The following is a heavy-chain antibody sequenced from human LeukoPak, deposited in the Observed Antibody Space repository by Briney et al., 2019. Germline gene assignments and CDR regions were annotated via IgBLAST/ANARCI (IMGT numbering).Heavy chain of an antibody. CDR2: IYHSGST. J-gene: IGHJ3*02. Sequence: SETLSLTCAVSGGSISSSNWWSWVRQPPGKGLEWIGEIYHSGSTDYNPSLKSRVTISVDTSKNQFSLKLSSMTAADTAVYYCARGPTVTNDAFDIWGQGTMVTVSS. CDR3: ARGPTVTNDAFDI. V-gene: IGHV4-4*02. CDR1: GGSISSSNW. D-gene: IGHD4-17*01.